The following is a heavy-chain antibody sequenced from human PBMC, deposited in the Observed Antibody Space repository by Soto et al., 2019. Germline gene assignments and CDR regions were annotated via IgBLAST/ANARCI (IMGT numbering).Heavy chain of an antibody. CDR2: IYSGGST. CDR1: GFTVSSNY. J-gene: IGHJ6*03. V-gene: IGHV3-66*01. CDR3: ARGDSSSWYVIDYYYYMDV. Sequence: GGSLRLSCAASGFTVSSNYMSWVRQAPGKGLEWVSVIYSGGSTYYADSVKGRFTISRDNSKNTLYLQMNSLRAEDTAVYYCARGDSSSWYVIDYYYYMDVWGKGTTVTVSS. D-gene: IGHD6-13*01.